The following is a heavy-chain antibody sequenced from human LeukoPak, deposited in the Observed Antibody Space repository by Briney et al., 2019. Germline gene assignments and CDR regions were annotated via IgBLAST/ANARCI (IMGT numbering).Heavy chain of an antibody. CDR3: ARDGVPHYDFWSGYPWFDP. Sequence: PSETLSLTCTVSGGSISSSSYYWGWIRQSPGKGLEWIGSIYYSGSTYYNPSLKSRVTISVDTSKNQFSLKLSSVTAADTAVYYCARDGVPHYDFWSGYPWFDPWGQGTLVTVSS. V-gene: IGHV4-39*07. CDR2: IYYSGST. CDR1: GGSISSSSYY. D-gene: IGHD3-3*01. J-gene: IGHJ5*02.